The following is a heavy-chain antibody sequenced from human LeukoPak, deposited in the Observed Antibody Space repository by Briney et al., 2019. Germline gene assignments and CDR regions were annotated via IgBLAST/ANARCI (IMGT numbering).Heavy chain of an antibody. V-gene: IGHV3-72*01. CDR1: GFTFSDHY. CDR2: TRNKAKTYTT. D-gene: IGHD3-10*01. CDR3: ARATGIPPYYYKYMDV. Sequence: GGPLRLSCAASGFTFSDHYMDWVRQAPGKGLEWVGRTRNKAKTYTTEYAASVKGRFTISRDDSKNSLFLQMNSLKTEDTAVYFCARATGIPPYYYKYMDVWGKGTTVTVSS. J-gene: IGHJ6*03.